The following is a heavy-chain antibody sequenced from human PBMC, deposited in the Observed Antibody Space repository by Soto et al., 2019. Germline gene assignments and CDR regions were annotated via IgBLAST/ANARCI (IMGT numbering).Heavy chain of an antibody. CDR2: ISYDGSNK. V-gene: IGHV3-30-3*01. Sequence: GGSLRLSCAASGFTFSSYAMHWVRQAPGKGLEWVAVISYDGSNKYYADSVKGRFTISRDNSKNTLYLQMNSLRAEDTAVYYCARAGGRHYHYYGMDVWGQGTTVTVSS. J-gene: IGHJ6*02. CDR1: GFTFSSYA. D-gene: IGHD3-16*01. CDR3: ARAGGRHYHYYGMDV.